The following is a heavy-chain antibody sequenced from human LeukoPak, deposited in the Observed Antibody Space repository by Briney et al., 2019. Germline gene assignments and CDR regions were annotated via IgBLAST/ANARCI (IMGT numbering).Heavy chain of an antibody. V-gene: IGHV4-34*01. CDR2: INHPGNN. CDR1: GGSFSDYY. CDR3: ARSERRGWYFDL. Sequence: SETLSLTCAVYGGSFSDYYWSWIRQPPGKGLEWIGEINHPGNNNYNPSLKSRVTISVDTSKKQLSLKMTSVTATDTAVYYCARSERRGWYFDLWGRGTLVTVSS. J-gene: IGHJ2*01. D-gene: IGHD1-1*01.